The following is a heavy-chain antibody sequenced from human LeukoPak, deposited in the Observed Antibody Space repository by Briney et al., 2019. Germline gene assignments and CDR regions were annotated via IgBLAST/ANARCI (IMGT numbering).Heavy chain of an antibody. J-gene: IGHJ4*02. CDR2: IKQDGSEK. CDR3: ARDSGYSGYDPSDY. V-gene: IGHV3-7*01. Sequence: PGGSLRLSCAASGFTFSSYWMSWVRQAPGKGLEWVANIKQDGSEKYYVDSVKGRFTISRDNAKNSLYLQMSSLRAEDTAVYYCARDSGYSGYDPSDYWGQGTLVTVSS. CDR1: GFTFSSYW. D-gene: IGHD5-12*01.